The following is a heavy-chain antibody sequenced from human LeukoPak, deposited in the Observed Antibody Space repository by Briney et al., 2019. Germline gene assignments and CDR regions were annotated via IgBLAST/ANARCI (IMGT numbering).Heavy chain of an antibody. CDR3: ARDGPVPATADAFDI. J-gene: IGHJ3*02. Sequence: GESLKTSCKGSGYDFSTYWSGWVRQMPGQGLEWMGIIYPGDSDTRNSPSLQGQVTISADKSISTVYLQWSSLKASDTAMYYCARDGPVPATADAFDIWGQGTMVTVSS. V-gene: IGHV5-51*01. CDR2: IYPGDSDT. CDR1: GYDFSTYW. D-gene: IGHD2-2*01.